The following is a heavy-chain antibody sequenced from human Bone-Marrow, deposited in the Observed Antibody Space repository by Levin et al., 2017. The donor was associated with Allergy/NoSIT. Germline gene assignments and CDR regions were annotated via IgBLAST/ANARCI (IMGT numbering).Heavy chain of an antibody. V-gene: IGHV3-74*01. Sequence: GGSLRLSCAASGFTFSSYWMHWVRQAPGKGLVWVSRINSDGSSTSYADSVKGRFTISRDNAKNTLYLQMNSLRAEDTAVYYCARALPYRIAAPGNYYYYYMDVWGKGTTVTVSS. CDR3: ARALPYRIAAPGNYYYYYMDV. J-gene: IGHJ6*03. CDR2: INSDGSST. CDR1: GFTFSSYW. D-gene: IGHD6-13*01.